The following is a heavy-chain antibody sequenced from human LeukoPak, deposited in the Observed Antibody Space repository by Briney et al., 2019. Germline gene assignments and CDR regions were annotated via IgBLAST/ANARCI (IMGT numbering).Heavy chain of an antibody. CDR1: GYTFTSYY. D-gene: IGHD3-22*01. Sequence: ASVKVSCKASGYTFTSYYMHWVRQAPGQGLEWMGIINPSGGSTSYAQKFQGRVTMTRDTSTSTVYMELSSLRSEDTAEYYCARDRANYDSSGPVDYWGQGTLVTVSS. CDR3: ARDRANYDSSGPVDY. J-gene: IGHJ4*02. CDR2: INPSGGST. V-gene: IGHV1-46*01.